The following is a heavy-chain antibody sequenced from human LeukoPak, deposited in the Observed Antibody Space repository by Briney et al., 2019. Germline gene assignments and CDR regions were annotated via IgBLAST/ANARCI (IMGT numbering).Heavy chain of an antibody. CDR1: GGSFSGYY. CDR3: ARPNQNYDILTGYYRDWYFDL. J-gene: IGHJ2*01. D-gene: IGHD3-9*01. V-gene: IGHV4-34*01. Sequence: SETLSLTCAVYGGSFSGYYWSWIRQPPGKGLEWIGEINHSGSTNYNPSLKSRVTISVDTSKNQFSLKLSSVTAADTAVYYCARPNQNYDILTGYYRDWYFDLWGRGTLVTVSS. CDR2: INHSGST.